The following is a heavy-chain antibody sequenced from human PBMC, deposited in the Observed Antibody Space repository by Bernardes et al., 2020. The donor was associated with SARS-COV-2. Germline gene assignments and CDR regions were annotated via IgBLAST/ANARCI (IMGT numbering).Heavy chain of an antibody. V-gene: IGHV3-23*01. J-gene: IGHJ4*02. D-gene: IGHD6-19*01. CDR1: GFTFRNSA. Sequence: VGSLILSCAASGFTFRNSAMTWVRQAPGQGLEWVSGISGSGGSTYLADSVKGRFTISRDNSKNTLYLQMNSLRAEDTALYYCAKGLIAVAGTGFDYWGQGTLVTVSS. CDR2: ISGSGGST. CDR3: AKGLIAVAGTGFDY.